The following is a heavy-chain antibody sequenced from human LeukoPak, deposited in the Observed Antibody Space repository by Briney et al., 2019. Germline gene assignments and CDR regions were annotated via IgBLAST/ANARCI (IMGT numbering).Heavy chain of an antibody. J-gene: IGHJ4*02. Sequence: SVKVSCKASGYTFTGYYMHWVRQAPGQGLEWMGWINPNSGGTNYAQKFQGRVTMTRDTSTSTVYMELSSLRSEDTAVYYCARGGGKQWLVGRVDYWGQGTLVTVSS. V-gene: IGHV1-2*02. D-gene: IGHD6-19*01. CDR3: ARGGGKQWLVGRVDY. CDR1: GYTFTGYY. CDR2: INPNSGGT.